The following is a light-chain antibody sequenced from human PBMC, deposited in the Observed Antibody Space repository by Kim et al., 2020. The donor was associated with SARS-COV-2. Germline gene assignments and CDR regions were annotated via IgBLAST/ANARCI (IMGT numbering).Light chain of an antibody. CDR1: QSIDTW. Sequence: ASVGDRVTITFRASQSIDTWLAWYQQRLRKAPNLLIYKASTLERGVTSRFSVSGSGTEFSLSIGCLQPDDFATYYCQQYRTYSRTFGQGTKVDIK. CDR2: KAS. J-gene: IGKJ1*01. V-gene: IGKV1-5*03. CDR3: QQYRTYSRT.